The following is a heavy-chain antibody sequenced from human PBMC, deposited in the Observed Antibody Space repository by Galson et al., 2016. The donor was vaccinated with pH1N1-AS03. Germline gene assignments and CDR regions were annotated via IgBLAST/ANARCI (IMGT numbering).Heavy chain of an antibody. CDR2: ISSSGGST. Sequence: SLRLSCAASGFTFSRNAMYWVRQAPGKGLEFVSAISSSGGSTYYANSVKDRFIISRDNSKNMLYLQMGSLRAKDKAVYYCVRGDPVTAGGTGCDYWGQGTLVTVSS. V-gene: IGHV3-64*01. D-gene: IGHD6-13*01. J-gene: IGHJ4*02. CDR1: GFTFSRNA. CDR3: VRGDPVTAGGTGCDY.